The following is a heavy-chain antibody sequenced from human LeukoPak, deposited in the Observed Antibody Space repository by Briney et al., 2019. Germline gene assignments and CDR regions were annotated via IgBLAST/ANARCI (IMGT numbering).Heavy chain of an antibody. J-gene: IGHJ4*02. CDR1: GFTFSSFA. D-gene: IGHD6-13*01. V-gene: IGHV3-7*03. CDR3: ARSIPYGTTWYGRSDY. Sequence: GGSLRLSCAASGFTFSSFAMSWVRQAPGKGLEWVANIKPDGTTKFYVDSVKGRFTISRDNALNSLYLQMNSLRAEDTAIYCCARSIPYGTTWYGRSDYWGQGTLVTVSS. CDR2: IKPDGTTK.